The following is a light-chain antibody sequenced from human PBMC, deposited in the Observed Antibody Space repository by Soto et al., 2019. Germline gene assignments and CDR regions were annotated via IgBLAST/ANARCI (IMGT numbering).Light chain of an antibody. J-gene: IGKJ5*01. Sequence: EIVWTQSPATLSLSPGERATLSCRASQSVSSSLAWYQQKPGQAPRLLIYDTSNRATDIPPRFSGSGSGTDFTLTISSLEPEDFAVYYCQQRTNWRITFGQGTRLEIK. V-gene: IGKV3-11*01. CDR1: QSVSSS. CDR2: DTS. CDR3: QQRTNWRIT.